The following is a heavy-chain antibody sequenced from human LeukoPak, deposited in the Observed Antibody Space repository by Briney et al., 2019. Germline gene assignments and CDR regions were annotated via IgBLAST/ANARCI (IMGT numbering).Heavy chain of an antibody. Sequence: SVKVSCKASGGTFSSYAISWVRQAPGQGLEWMGGIIPIFGTANYAQKFQGRVTITTDESTSTAYMELSSLRSEDTAVYYCARGRGSSSRNQRYYFDYWGQGTLVTVSS. D-gene: IGHD6-13*01. V-gene: IGHV1-69*05. CDR3: ARGRGSSSRNQRYYFDY. J-gene: IGHJ4*02. CDR1: GGTFSSYA. CDR2: IIPIFGTA.